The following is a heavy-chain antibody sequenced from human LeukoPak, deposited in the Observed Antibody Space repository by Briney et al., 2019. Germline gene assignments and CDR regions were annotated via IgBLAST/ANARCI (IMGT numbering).Heavy chain of an antibody. J-gene: IGHJ6*03. CDR3: AREAHNWNYHYYYMDV. D-gene: IGHD1-20*01. CDR1: GFTFSSYS. Sequence: GGSLRLSCAASGFTFSSYSMNWVRQAPGKGREWVSSISSSSSYIYYADSVKGRFTISRDNAKNSLYLQMNSLRAEDTAVYYCAREAHNWNYHYYYMDVWGKGTTVTVSS. CDR2: ISSSSSYI. V-gene: IGHV3-21*01.